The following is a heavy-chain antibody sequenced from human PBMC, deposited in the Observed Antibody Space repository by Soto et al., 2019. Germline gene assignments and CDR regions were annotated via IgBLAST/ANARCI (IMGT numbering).Heavy chain of an antibody. V-gene: IGHV1-18*01. D-gene: IGHD1-26*01. CDR1: RYTFTCYA. Sequence: GASVKVSCKASRYTFTCYAISWVRQAPGQGLEWMGWISAYNGNTNYAQKLQGRVTMTTDTSTSTAYMELRSLRSDDTAVYYCARDRRLLFDGWGQGTLVTVSS. CDR3: ARDRRLLFDG. CDR2: ISAYNGNT. J-gene: IGHJ4*02.